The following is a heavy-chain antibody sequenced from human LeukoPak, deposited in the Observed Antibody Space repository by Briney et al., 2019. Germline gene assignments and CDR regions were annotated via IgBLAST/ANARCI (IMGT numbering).Heavy chain of an antibody. Sequence: GGSLRLSCAASGFTVSSNYMSWVRQAPGKGLKWVSVIYSGGSTYYADSVKGRFTISRDNSENTLYLQMNSLRAEDTAVYYCAREGSSWPRDFQHWGQGTLVTVSS. CDR1: GFTVSSNY. J-gene: IGHJ1*01. CDR3: AREGSSWPRDFQH. V-gene: IGHV3-66*02. CDR2: IYSGGST. D-gene: IGHD6-13*01.